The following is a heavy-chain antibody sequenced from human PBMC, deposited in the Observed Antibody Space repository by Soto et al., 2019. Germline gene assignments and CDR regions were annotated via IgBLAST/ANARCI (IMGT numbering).Heavy chain of an antibody. CDR3: ARVPTGKYGVWNY. Sequence: PGGSLRLSCAASGFTFSSYWMHWVRQAPGKGLVWVSRINPGGSITAYADSVKCRFTISRDNAKNTLYLQMNSLRGDDTAVYYCARVPTGKYGVWNYWGQGTLVTVSS. D-gene: IGHD2-8*01. V-gene: IGHV3-74*01. CDR1: GFTFSSYW. J-gene: IGHJ4*02. CDR2: INPGGSIT.